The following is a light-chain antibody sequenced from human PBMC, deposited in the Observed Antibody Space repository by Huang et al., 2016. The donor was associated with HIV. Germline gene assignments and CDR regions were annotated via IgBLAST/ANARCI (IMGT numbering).Light chain of an antibody. CDR3: QQLHSYPIT. CDR2: AAS. J-gene: IGKJ5*01. CDR1: QDIANS. Sequence: QLTQSPSSLSMSVGDRVIITCQASQDIANSLAWYQNKPGRAPTLLISAASTLQSGVPSRFSGGSAGTYFTLIITNLQPDDFASYYCQQLHSYPITFGQGTRLDI. V-gene: IGKV1-9*01.